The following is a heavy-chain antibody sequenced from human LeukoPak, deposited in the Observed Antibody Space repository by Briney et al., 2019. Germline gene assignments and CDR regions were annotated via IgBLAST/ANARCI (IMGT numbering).Heavy chain of an antibody. V-gene: IGHV4-30-4*01. J-gene: IGHJ4*02. CDR1: GGSISSGDYY. CDR3: AAYGDYTARFDY. CDR2: IYYSGST. D-gene: IGHD4-17*01. Sequence: SQTLSLTCTVSGGSISSGDYYWSWIRQPPGKGLEWVRYIYYSGSTYYNPSLKSRVTISVDTSKNQFSLKLSSVTAADTAVYYCAAYGDYTARFDYWGQGTLVTVSS.